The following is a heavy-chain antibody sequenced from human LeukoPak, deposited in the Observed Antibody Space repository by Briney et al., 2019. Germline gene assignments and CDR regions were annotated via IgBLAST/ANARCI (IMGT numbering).Heavy chain of an antibody. CDR1: GYTFTGYY. CDR2: INPNSGGI. D-gene: IGHD3-22*01. J-gene: IGHJ4*02. CDR3: ARAGKYSSGYYCDY. Sequence: ASVKVSCKASGYTFTGYYMHWVRQAPGQGLEWMGWINPNSGGINYAQKFQGRVTMTRDTSISTAYMELSRLRSDDTAVYYCARAGKYSSGYYCDYWGLGTLVTVSS. V-gene: IGHV1-2*02.